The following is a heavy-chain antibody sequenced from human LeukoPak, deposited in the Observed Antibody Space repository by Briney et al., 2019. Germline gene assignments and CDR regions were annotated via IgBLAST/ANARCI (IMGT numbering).Heavy chain of an antibody. CDR2: INGDGSTT. Sequence: GGSLRLSCAASGFTFSTYWINWVRQGPGEGLVWVALINGDGSTTTHADSVKGRFTISRDNAKNTVYLQMNSLRDEDTAVYYCAGDYAGSPDYWGQGTLVTVSS. D-gene: IGHD3-10*01. J-gene: IGHJ4*02. CDR1: GFTFSTYW. V-gene: IGHV3-74*03. CDR3: AGDYAGSPDY.